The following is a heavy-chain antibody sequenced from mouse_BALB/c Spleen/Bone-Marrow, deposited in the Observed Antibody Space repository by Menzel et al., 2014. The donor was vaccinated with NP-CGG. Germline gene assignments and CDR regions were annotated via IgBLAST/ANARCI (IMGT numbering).Heavy chain of an antibody. CDR1: GYAFTSYN. V-gene: IGHV1S135*01. J-gene: IGHJ2*01. Sequence: EVQLQESGPELVKPGTSAKVSCKASGYAFTSYNIYWVKQSHGKSLERIGYFDPYYGGTDYNQKFKGKATLTVDKSSSTAYMHLNSLTSEDSAVYYCARSGYGDYWGQGTTLTVSS. D-gene: IGHD2-14*01. CDR2: FDPYYGGT. CDR3: ARSGYGDY.